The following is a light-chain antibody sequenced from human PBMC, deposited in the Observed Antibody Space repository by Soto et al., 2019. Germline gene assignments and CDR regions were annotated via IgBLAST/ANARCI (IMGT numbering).Light chain of an antibody. CDR3: CSYAGSSTWV. Sequence: QSALTQPASVSGSPGQSITISCTGTSSDVGSYNLVSWYQQHPGKAPKLMIYEGSKRPSGVSNRFSGSKSSNTASLTISGLQAEDEDDYYCCSYAGSSTWVFGGGTKLTVL. CDR2: EGS. V-gene: IGLV2-23*01. CDR1: SSDVGSYNL. J-gene: IGLJ3*02.